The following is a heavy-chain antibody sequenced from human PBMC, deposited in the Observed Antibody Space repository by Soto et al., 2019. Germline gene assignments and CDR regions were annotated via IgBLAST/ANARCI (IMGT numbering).Heavy chain of an antibody. J-gene: IGHJ4*02. CDR1: GFTFSSYV. CDR3: AKDITVWSGYSYYFDY. D-gene: IGHD3-3*01. CDR2: ISGSGGST. V-gene: IGHV3-23*01. Sequence: GGSLRLSCAASGFTFSSYVLSWVRQAPGKGLEWVSAISGSGGSTYYADSVKGRFTISRDNSKNTLYLQMNSLRAEDTAVYYCAKDITVWSGYSYYFDYWGQGTLVTVSS.